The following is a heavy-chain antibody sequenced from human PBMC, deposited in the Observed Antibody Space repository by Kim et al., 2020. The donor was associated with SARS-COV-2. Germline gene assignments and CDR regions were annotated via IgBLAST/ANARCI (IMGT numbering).Heavy chain of an antibody. Sequence: GGSLRLSCTTSGFTFTGYAMSWVRQAPGKGLEWVSSIDGSDGTTYYVDSVTGRFTISRDNSKNTLYLQMNSLRADDTAVYYCMIGGWGWISDHWGQGT. CDR3: MIGGWGWISDH. CDR2: IDGSDGTT. CDR1: GFTFTGYA. D-gene: IGHD2-2*03. J-gene: IGHJ4*02. V-gene: IGHV3-23*01.